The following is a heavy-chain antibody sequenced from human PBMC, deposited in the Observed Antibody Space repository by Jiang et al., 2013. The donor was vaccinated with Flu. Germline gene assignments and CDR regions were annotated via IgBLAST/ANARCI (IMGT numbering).Heavy chain of an antibody. V-gene: IGHV4-39*01. Sequence: GPGLVKPSETLSLTCTVSGGSITSGSYFWGWIRQPPGKGLEWIGSIDYRGTTYYNPSLKSRVTIAVDTSKNQLSLKLSSMTAADTAVYYCARGYCSGGSCYSGGRWFDPWGQGTLVTVSS. J-gene: IGHJ5*02. D-gene: IGHD2-15*01. CDR3: ARGYCSGGSCYSGGRWFDP. CDR1: GGSITSGSYF. CDR2: IDYRGTT.